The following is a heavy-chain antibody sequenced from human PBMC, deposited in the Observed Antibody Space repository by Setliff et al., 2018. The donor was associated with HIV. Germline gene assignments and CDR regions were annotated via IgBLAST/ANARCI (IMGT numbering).Heavy chain of an antibody. J-gene: IGHJ6*03. CDR1: GYTFISYG. D-gene: IGHD3-16*02. Sequence: GASVKVSCKASGYTFISYGISWVRQAPGQGLEWMGWMNPNSGNTGYAQKFQGRVTMTRNTSISTAYMELSSLRSEDTAVYYCARVNYDYVWGSYRATLYYYYYYMDVWGKGTTVTVSS. CDR2: MNPNSGNT. CDR3: ARVNYDYVWGSYRATLYYYYYYMDV. V-gene: IGHV1-8*02.